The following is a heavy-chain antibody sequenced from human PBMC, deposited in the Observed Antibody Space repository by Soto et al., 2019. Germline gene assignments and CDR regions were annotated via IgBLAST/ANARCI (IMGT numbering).Heavy chain of an antibody. J-gene: IGHJ4*02. CDR1: GGSISSSSYY. D-gene: IGHD4-17*01. CDR3: ARRLMPEPDYGDYYYFDY. Sequence: SETLSLTCTVSGGSISSSSYYWGWIRQPPGKGLEWIGSIYYSGSTYYNPSLKSRVTISVDTSKNQFSLKLSSVTAADTAVYYCARRLMPEPDYGDYYYFDYWGQGTLVT. V-gene: IGHV4-39*01. CDR2: IYYSGST.